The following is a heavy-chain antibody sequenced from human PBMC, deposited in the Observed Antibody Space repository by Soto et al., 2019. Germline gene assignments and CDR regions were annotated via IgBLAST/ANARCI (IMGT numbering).Heavy chain of an antibody. CDR3: ARDGSSNANWIDX. V-gene: IGHV4-31*03. J-gene: IGHJ5*02. CDR2: IYHTEKT. CDR1: GDAIYIGGYY. Sequence: ALSLPCTVSGDAIYIGGYYWTWIRQHPGKGLEWIGYIYHTEKTYYNPSLESRVTMSVDTSKNQFSLKLASVTAADAAVYYCARDGSSNANWIDXWGQGTLVTVSX. D-gene: IGHD2-2*01.